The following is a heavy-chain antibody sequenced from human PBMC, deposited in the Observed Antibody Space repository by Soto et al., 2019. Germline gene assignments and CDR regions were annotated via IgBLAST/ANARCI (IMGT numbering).Heavy chain of an antibody. CDR1: GDTFSKYA. CDR2: IIPILGTP. V-gene: IGHV1-69*10. J-gene: IGHJ6*02. D-gene: IGHD6-19*01. CDR3: AREAVLPNYSYYGMDV. Sequence: GASVKVSCKASGDTFSKYAISWVRQAPGQGLEWMGVIIPILGTPNPAQKFQGRVTITADKVTNTVYMELRSLRSEDTAVYYCAREAVLPNYSYYGMDVWGQGTTVTVSS.